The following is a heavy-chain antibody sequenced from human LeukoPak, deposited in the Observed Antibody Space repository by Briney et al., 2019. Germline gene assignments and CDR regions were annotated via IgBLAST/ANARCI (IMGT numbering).Heavy chain of an antibody. CDR2: ISSSSSYI. V-gene: IGHV3-21*01. CDR1: GFTFSSYS. D-gene: IGHD3-10*01. CDR3: AREYNYYGSGSYSDY. J-gene: IGHJ4*02. Sequence: GGSLRPSSAASGFTFSSYSMNWVRQAPGKGLEWVSSISSSSSYIYYADSVKGRFTISRDNAKNSLYLQMNSLRAEDAAVYYSAREYNYYGSGSYSDYWGQGTLVTVSS.